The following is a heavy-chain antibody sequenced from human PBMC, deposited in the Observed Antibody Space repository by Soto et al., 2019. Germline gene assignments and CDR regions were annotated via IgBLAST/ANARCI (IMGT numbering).Heavy chain of an antibody. CDR3: ARIVVVAATRAFDI. J-gene: IGHJ3*02. V-gene: IGHV1-46*02. D-gene: IGHD2-15*01. CDR2: INPSGGST. Sequence: VSLKVSCKASGYTFNSYYMYWVRQAPGKGLEWMGIINPSGGSTSYAQKFQGRVTMTRDTSTSTVYMELSSLRSEDTAVYYCARIVVVAATRAFDIWGQGTMVTVSS. CDR1: GYTFNSYY.